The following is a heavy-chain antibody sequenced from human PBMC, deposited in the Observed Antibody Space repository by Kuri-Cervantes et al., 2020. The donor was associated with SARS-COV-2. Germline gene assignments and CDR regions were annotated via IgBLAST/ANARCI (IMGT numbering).Heavy chain of an antibody. Sequence: GESLKISCSASGFTFSSYAMHWVRQAPGKGLEYVSAISSNGGSTYYADSVKGRFTISRDNSKNTLYLQMNSLRAEDTAVYYCAKTPYYFDYWGQGALVTVSS. CDR3: AKTPYYFDY. V-gene: IGHV3-64*04. CDR2: ISSNGGST. J-gene: IGHJ4*02. CDR1: GFTFSSYA.